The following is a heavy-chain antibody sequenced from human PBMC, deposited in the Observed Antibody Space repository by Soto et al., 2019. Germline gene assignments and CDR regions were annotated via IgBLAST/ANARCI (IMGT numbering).Heavy chain of an antibody. CDR1: GGSISSYY. V-gene: IGHV4-4*07. J-gene: IGHJ4*02. Sequence: LSLTCTVSGGSISSYYWSWIRQPAGKGLEWIGRIYTSGSTNCNPSLKSRVTMSVDTSKNQFSLKLSSVTAADTAVYYCARDLGYYDSSGYDYFDYWGQGTLVTVSS. CDR3: ARDLGYYDSSGYDYFDY. D-gene: IGHD3-22*01. CDR2: IYTSGST.